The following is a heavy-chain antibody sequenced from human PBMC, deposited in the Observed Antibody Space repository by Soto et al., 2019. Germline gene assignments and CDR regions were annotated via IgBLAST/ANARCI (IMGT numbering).Heavy chain of an antibody. Sequence: VQLQESGPRLVRPSETLSLSCTVSGGSISGYYWNWIRQPPGRGLEWIGYSSNTGNTNYNPSLKSRVSISVDTSKNQVSLKLRAVTAEDTALYYCARDSAVGSSKRGFEYWGQGTLVTVSS. CDR2: SSNTGNT. J-gene: IGHJ4*02. D-gene: IGHD2-2*01. CDR3: ARDSAVGSSKRGFEY. CDR1: GGSISGYY. V-gene: IGHV4-59*01.